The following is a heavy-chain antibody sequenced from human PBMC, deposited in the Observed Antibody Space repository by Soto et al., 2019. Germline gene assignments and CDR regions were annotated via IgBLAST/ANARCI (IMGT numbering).Heavy chain of an antibody. CDR2: ISSSSSYI. D-gene: IGHD6-13*01. Sequence: MRLSCAASGFTFSSYSMNWVRQAPGKGLEWVSSISSSSSYIYYADSVKGRFTISRDNAKNSLYLQMNSLRAEDTAVYYCAAASGRAITNWFDPWGQGTLVTVSS. CDR1: GFTFSSYS. CDR3: AAASGRAITNWFDP. J-gene: IGHJ5*02. V-gene: IGHV3-21*01.